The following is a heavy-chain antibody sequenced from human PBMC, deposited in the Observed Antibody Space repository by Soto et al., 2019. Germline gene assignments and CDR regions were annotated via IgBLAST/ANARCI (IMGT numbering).Heavy chain of an antibody. CDR1: GFTFSSYG. D-gene: IGHD1-26*01. CDR2: IWYDGSNK. Sequence: QVQLVESGGGVVQPGRSLRLSCAASGFTFSSYGMHWVRQAPGKGLEWVAVIWYDGSNKYYADSVKGRFTISRDNSKNTLYLQMNSLRAEDTAVYYCARETQKNSGSYSASDAFDIWGQGTMVTVSS. CDR3: ARETQKNSGSYSASDAFDI. V-gene: IGHV3-33*01. J-gene: IGHJ3*02.